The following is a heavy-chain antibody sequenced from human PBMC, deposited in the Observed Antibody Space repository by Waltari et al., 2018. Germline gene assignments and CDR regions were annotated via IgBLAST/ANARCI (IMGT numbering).Heavy chain of an antibody. D-gene: IGHD2-15*01. Sequence: QVQLVESGGGVVQPGGSLRLSCAASGFTFSSYGMHWVRQAPGKGLEWVAFIRYDGSNKYYADSVKGRFTISRDNSKNTLYLQMNSLRAEDTAVYYCAWDPVANSYCSGGSCFVPGNYFDYWGQGTLVTVSS. CDR2: IRYDGSNK. CDR3: AWDPVANSYCSGGSCFVPGNYFDY. V-gene: IGHV3-30*02. CDR1: GFTFSSYG. J-gene: IGHJ4*02.